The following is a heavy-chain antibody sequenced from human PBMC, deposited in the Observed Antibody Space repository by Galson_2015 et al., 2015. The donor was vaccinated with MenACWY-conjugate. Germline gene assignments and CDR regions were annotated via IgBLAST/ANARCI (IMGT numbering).Heavy chain of an antibody. Sequence: SLRLSCAASGLTISSNAMSWVRQAPGKGLEWVSGIGTGGGTYYADSVKGRFTISRDNSKNMVYLQMNSLRAEDTAIYYCAKFKYSTSWSNTHGMDVWGQGTTVTVSS. CDR2: IGTGGGT. D-gene: IGHD2-2*01. J-gene: IGHJ6*02. CDR3: AKFKYSTSWSNTHGMDV. V-gene: IGHV3-23*01. CDR1: GLTISSNA.